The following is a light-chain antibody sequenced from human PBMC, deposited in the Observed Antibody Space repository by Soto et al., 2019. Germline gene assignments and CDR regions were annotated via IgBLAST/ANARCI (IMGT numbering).Light chain of an antibody. Sequence: EIVLTQSPGTLSLSPGERATLSCRASQSVSSSYLAWYQQKPGQAPRLLIYGASSRATGIPDRFSGSGSGTDFTLTISRVEPEDVAVYYCQQDGSSMRTFGQGTKVEIK. V-gene: IGKV3-20*01. CDR3: QQDGSSMRT. CDR1: QSVSSSY. J-gene: IGKJ1*01. CDR2: GAS.